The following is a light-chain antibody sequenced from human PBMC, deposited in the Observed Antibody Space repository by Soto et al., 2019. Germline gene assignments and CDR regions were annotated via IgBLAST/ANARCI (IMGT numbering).Light chain of an antibody. V-gene: IGKV3-15*01. J-gene: IGKJ1*01. CDR1: QSVNSN. Sequence: EIVLTQSPATLSVSPGERDTLSCRASQSVNSNLAWYPQKPGQAPRLLIYGASTRATGIPARFSGSGSGTEFTLTISSLQSEDFAVYYCQQYNNWPPWTFGQGTKVEIK. CDR2: GAS. CDR3: QQYNNWPPWT.